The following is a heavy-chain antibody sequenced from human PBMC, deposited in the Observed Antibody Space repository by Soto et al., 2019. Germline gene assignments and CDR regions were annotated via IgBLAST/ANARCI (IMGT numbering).Heavy chain of an antibody. CDR1: GYTFTGYC. CDR2: INPNSGGT. CDR3: ARDPGSGWHSPSDY. D-gene: IGHD6-19*01. Sequence: ASVKVSCKASGYTFTGYCMHWVRQAPGQGLEWMGWINPNSGGTNYAQKFQGRVTMTRDTSISTAYTELSRLRSDDTAVYYCARDPGSGWHSPSDYWGQGTLVTVSS. J-gene: IGHJ4*02. V-gene: IGHV1-2*02.